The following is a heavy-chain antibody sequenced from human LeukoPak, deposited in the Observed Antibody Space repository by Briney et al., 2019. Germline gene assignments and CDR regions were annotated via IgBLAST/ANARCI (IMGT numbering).Heavy chain of an antibody. J-gene: IGHJ4*02. CDR2: ISSDGGGT. Sequence: PGGSLRLSCAASGFTFSRYTMHWVRQAPGTGLEYVSAISSDGGGTYYADSVKGRFTISRDTSKNTLHLQMGSLRPEDMAMYYCARAGYCSGGSCYLDNWGQGTLVTVSS. CDR3: ARAGYCSGGSCYLDN. D-gene: IGHD2-15*01. CDR1: GFTFSRYT. V-gene: IGHV3-64*02.